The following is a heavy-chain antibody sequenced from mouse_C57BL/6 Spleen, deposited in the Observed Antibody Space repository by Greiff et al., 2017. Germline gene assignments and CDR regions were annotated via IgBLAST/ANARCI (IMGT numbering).Heavy chain of an antibody. V-gene: IGHV1-5*01. J-gene: IGHJ2*01. Sequence: EVQLQQSGTVLARPGASVKMSCKTSGYTFTSYWMHWVKQRPGQGLEWIGAIYPGNSDTSYNQKFKGKAKLTAVTSASTAYMELSSLTNEDSAVYYCTRERLYDYDYHFDYWGQGTTLTVSS. CDR1: GYTFTSYW. CDR3: TRERLYDYDYHFDY. D-gene: IGHD2-4*01. CDR2: IYPGNSDT.